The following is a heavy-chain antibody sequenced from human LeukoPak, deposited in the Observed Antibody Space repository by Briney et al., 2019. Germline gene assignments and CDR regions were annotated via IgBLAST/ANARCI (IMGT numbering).Heavy chain of an antibody. J-gene: IGHJ5*02. V-gene: IGHV4-61*01. CDR1: GGSVSSGSYY. Sequence: SSETLSLTCTVSGGSVSSGSYYWSWIRQPPGKGLEWIGYIYYSGSTNYNPSLKSRVTISVDTSKNQFSPKLSSVTAADTAVYYCARGYCSGGSCYSGQYWFDPWGQGTLVTVSS. CDR3: ARGYCSGGSCYSGQYWFDP. D-gene: IGHD2-15*01. CDR2: IYYSGST.